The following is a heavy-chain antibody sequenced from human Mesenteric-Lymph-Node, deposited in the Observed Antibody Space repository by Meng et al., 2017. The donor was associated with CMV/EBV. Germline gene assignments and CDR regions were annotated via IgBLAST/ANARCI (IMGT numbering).Heavy chain of an antibody. CDR1: GGSISSYY. J-gene: IGHJ4*02. CDR2: IYYSGST. D-gene: IGHD3-3*01. CDR3: ARGGSGYSLQY. Sequence: SETLSLTCTVSGGSISSYYWSWIRQPPGKGLEWIGYIYYSGSTNYNPTLKSRVTISLDTSKKQFSLILSSVTAADTAVYYCARGGSGYSLQYWGQGTLVTVSS. V-gene: IGHV4-59*01.